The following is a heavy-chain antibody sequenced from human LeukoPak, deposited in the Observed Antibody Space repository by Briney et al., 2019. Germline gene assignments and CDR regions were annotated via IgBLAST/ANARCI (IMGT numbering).Heavy chain of an antibody. Sequence: EASVKVSCKASGGTFSSYAISWVRQAPGQGLEWMGWISGYNGYTNYAQKFQFRVTMTTDTSTSTAYMELRSLTSDDTAVYYCARDKAVTTELTQYFHHWGQGTLVTVSS. D-gene: IGHD4-11*01. J-gene: IGHJ1*01. V-gene: IGHV1-18*01. CDR2: ISGYNGYT. CDR1: GGTFSSYA. CDR3: ARDKAVTTELTQYFHH.